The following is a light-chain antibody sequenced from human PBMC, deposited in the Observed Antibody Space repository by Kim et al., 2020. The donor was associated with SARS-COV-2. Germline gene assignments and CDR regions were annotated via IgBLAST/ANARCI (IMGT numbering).Light chain of an antibody. V-gene: IGKV1-27*01. CDR1: QGISNY. CDR3: QKYDSAPL. CDR2: AAS. Sequence: SASVGDRVTITCRASQGISNYLAWYQQKPGKVPKLLIYAASTLQSGVPSRFSGSGSGTDFTLTISSLQPEDVATYYCQKYDSAPLFGQGTKVDIK. J-gene: IGKJ1*01.